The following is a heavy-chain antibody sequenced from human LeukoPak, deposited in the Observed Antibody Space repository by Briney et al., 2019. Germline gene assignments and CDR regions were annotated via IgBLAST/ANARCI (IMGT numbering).Heavy chain of an antibody. CDR3: AKTGYYGDAFDI. CDR1: GFTLSSYG. D-gene: IGHD3-16*01. CDR2: IWYDGSNK. J-gene: IGHJ3*02. Sequence: GQSLRLSCAASGFTLSSYGMHWVRQAPGKGLEWVAVIWYDGSNKYYADSVKGRFTISRDNSKNTLYLQMNSLRAEDTAVYYCAKTGYYGDAFDIWGQGTMVTVSS. V-gene: IGHV3-33*06.